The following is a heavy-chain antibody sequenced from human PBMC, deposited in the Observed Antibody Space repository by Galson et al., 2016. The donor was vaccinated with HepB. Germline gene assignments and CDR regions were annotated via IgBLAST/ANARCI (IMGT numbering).Heavy chain of an antibody. D-gene: IGHD2-15*01. CDR3: ASRGYCSGGSCWNF. V-gene: IGHV5-51*03. CDR2: IYPGDSDT. CDR1: GNNFIRYW. Sequence: QSGAEVKNPGESLKISCRGSGNNFIRYWVGWVRQMLGKGLEWMGVIYPGDSDTRYSPSFVGQVTLSVDKSTSTAYLQWDSLKASDTAIYFCASRGYCSGGSCWNFWGQGTLVSVSS. J-gene: IGHJ4*02.